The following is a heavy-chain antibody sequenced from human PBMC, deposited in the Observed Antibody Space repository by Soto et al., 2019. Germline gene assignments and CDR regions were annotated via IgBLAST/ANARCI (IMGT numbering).Heavy chain of an antibody. J-gene: IGHJ4*02. CDR3: ARAAYYYDRSGSYHLKY. Sequence: ASVKVSCKASGYTFTKYYLHWVGQAPGHGLEWVGIIGPSSGDTTNAQSFQGRLILTRDTSTSTVYLELSSLTSDDTAVYYCARAAYYYDRSGSYHLKYWGQGTQVTVSS. V-gene: IGHV1-46*01. CDR1: GYTFTKYY. D-gene: IGHD3-22*01. CDR2: IGPSSGDT.